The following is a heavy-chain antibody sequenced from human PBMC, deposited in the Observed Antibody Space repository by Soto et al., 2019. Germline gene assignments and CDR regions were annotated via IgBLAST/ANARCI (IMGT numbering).Heavy chain of an antibody. D-gene: IGHD1-1*01. Sequence: QVQLVQSGAEVKKPGASVKVSCKASGYTFTNYGISWVRQAPGQGLEWIGWISAYNGNTQYSQKLQDRVTMTTDTSTSTAYVELRSLRSDDTALYYCAREQYIGNCEHWVQGTLVTVSS. J-gene: IGHJ4*02. CDR3: AREQYIGNCEH. CDR2: ISAYNGNT. V-gene: IGHV1-18*01. CDR1: GYTFTNYG.